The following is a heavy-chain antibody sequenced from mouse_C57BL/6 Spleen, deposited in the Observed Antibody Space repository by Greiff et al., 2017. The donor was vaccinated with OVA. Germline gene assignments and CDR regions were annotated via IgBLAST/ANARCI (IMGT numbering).Heavy chain of an antibody. Sequence: VQLQQSGPGLVKPSQSLSLTCSVTGYSITSGYYWNWIRQFPGNKLEWMGYICYDGSNNYNPSLKNRISITRDTSKNQFFLKLNSVTTEDTATYYCARDHDGYPYYFDYWGQGTTLTVSS. CDR2: ICYDGSN. J-gene: IGHJ2*01. V-gene: IGHV3-6*01. CDR3: ARDHDGYPYYFDY. D-gene: IGHD2-3*01. CDR1: GYSITSGYY.